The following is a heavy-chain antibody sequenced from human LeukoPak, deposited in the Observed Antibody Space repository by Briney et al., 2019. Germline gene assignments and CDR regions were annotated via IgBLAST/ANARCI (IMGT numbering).Heavy chain of an antibody. V-gene: IGHV4-61*02. CDR2: IYTSGST. D-gene: IGHD3-10*01. CDR3: ARDLITMVRGVTPDAFDI. J-gene: IGHJ3*02. Sequence: SETLSLTCTVSGGSISSGSYYWSWIRRPAGKGLEWIGRIYTSGSTNYNPSLKSRVTISVDTSKNQFSLKLSSVTAADTAVYYCARDLITMVRGVTPDAFDIWGQGTMVTVSS. CDR1: GGSISSGSYY.